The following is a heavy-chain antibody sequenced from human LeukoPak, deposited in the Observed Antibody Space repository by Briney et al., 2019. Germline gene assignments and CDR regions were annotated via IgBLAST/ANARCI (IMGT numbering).Heavy chain of an antibody. V-gene: IGHV3-23*01. CDR1: GFTFSSYA. D-gene: IGHD5-24*01. J-gene: IGHJ4*02. Sequence: PGGSLRLSCAASGFTFSSYAMTWVRQAPGKGQEWVSAITGSGGSTYYADSVKGRFTISRDNSKNTLYLQMNSLRAEDTAVYYCAKDPEMATVIFDYWGQGALVTVSS. CDR2: ITGSGGST. CDR3: AKDPEMATVIFDY.